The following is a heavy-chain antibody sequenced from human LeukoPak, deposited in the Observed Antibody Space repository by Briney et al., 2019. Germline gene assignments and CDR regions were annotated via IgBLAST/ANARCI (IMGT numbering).Heavy chain of an antibody. V-gene: IGHV3-33*01. Sequence: GRSLRLSCAASGFTFSSYGMHWVRQAPGKGLEWVAVIWYDGSNKYYADSVEGRFTISRDNSKNTLYLQMNSLRAEDTAVYYCAREEGDPSSGWYQNWFDPWGQGTLVTVSS. D-gene: IGHD6-19*01. CDR2: IWYDGSNK. CDR1: GFTFSSYG. CDR3: AREEGDPSSGWYQNWFDP. J-gene: IGHJ5*02.